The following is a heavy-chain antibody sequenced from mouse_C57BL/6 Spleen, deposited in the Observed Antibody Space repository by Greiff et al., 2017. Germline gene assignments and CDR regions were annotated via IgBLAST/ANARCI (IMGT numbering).Heavy chain of an antibody. CDR2: ISSGGSYT. CDR1: GFTFSSYG. V-gene: IGHV5-6*01. J-gene: IGHJ2*01. CDR3: ARVGYYGSSYIDY. D-gene: IGHD1-1*01. Sequence: EVNVVESGGDLVKPGGSLKLSCAASGFTFSSYGMSWVRQTPDKRLEWVATISSGGSYTYYPDSVKGRFTISRDNAKNTLYLQMSSLKSEDTAMYYCARVGYYGSSYIDYWGQGTTLTVSS.